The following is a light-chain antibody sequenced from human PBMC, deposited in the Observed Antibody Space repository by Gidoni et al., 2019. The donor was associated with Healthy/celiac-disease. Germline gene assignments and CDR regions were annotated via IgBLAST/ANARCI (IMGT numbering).Light chain of an antibody. V-gene: IGKV1-5*03. CDR2: KAT. CDR1: QSISSW. CDR3: QQYNSPWT. Sequence: DIQLTQSPSTLSASVGDRVTITSRASQSISSWLGWYQQKPGKAPKLLIYKATRLESGVPTRFSGRGSGTEFTLTISSLHPDDFTTYYCQQYNSPWTFGQXTKVEIK. J-gene: IGKJ1*01.